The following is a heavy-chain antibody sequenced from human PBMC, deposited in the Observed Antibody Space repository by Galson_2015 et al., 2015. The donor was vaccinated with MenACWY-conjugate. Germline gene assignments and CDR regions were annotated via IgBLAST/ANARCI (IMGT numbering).Heavy chain of an antibody. CDR1: GFSLSTPEMC. V-gene: IGHV2-70*11. Sequence: VKPTQTLTLTCTFSGFSLSTPEMCVSWIRQSPGKALEWLARIDWDDNKYYSTSLKTRLTISKDTSKNEVVLTMTNMDPVDTATYYCARTRRYTSYYYYYYIGVWGKGTTVAVSS. CDR3: ARTRRYTSYYYYYYIGV. D-gene: IGHD5-12*01. J-gene: IGHJ6*03. CDR2: IDWDDNK.